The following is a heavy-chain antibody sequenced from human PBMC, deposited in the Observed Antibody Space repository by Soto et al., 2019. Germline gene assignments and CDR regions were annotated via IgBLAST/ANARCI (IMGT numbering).Heavy chain of an antibody. CDR3: ATTGGGYLAIPSEY. J-gene: IGHJ4*02. V-gene: IGHV4-39*01. CDR2: ITYTGDT. D-gene: IGHD1-26*01. CDR1: GYSITTYSYY. Sequence: SETLSLTCTVSGYSITTYSYYWGWLRQPPGKGLEWIGSITYTGDTYYNPSLEGRVTISVDTSKNQFSLTLTSMTAADTAVYYCATTGGGYLAIPSEYWGQGTLVTVSS.